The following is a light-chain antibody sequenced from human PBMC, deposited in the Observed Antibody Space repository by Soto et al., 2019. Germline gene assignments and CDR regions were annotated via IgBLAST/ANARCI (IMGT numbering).Light chain of an antibody. CDR2: EVS. CDR3: CSYAGSSTFEV. CDR1: SSDVGRYNL. J-gene: IGLJ2*01. Sequence: QPVLTQPASVSGSPGQSITISCTGTSSDVGRYNLVSWYQQHPGKAPKLMIYEVSKRPSGVSNRFSGSKSGNTASLTISGLQAEDEADYYCCSYAGSSTFEVFGGGTKLTVL. V-gene: IGLV2-23*02.